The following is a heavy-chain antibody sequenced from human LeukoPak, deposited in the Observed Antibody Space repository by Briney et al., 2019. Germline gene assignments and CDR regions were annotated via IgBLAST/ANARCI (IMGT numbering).Heavy chain of an antibody. CDR1: GYTFTGYY. CDR3: ARAGDSGNLA. Sequence: ASVKVSCKASGYTFTGYYMHGVRQAPGQGLEWMGWINPNSGCRNYAQDFHGRVTMTRATSITTAYMDLSRLRSDDTAVYYCARAGDSGNLAWGQGTLVTVSS. CDR2: INPNSGCR. V-gene: IGHV1-2*02. D-gene: IGHD1-26*01. J-gene: IGHJ5*02.